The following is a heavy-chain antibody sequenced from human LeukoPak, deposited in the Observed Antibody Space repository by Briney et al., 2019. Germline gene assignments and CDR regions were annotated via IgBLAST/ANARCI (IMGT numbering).Heavy chain of an antibody. CDR2: IYYTGSA. CDR1: GDSLRSYY. D-gene: IGHD2-2*01. J-gene: IGHJ4*02. V-gene: IGHV4-59*07. CDR3: ARGQPYQPLPVDY. Sequence: PSDTLSLTCTVSGDSLRSYYWTWIRQPPGKGLEWIGYIYYTGSANYNPSLKGRVTISIDTAKNQFSLKLTSVTTADTAVYYCARGQPYQPLPVDYWGQGTLVTVSS.